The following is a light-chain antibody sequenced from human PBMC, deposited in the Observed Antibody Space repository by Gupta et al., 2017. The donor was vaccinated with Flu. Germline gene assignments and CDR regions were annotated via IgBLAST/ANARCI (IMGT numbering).Light chain of an antibody. V-gene: IGLV3-19*01. CDR2: GKN. J-gene: IGLJ1*01. CDR3: NSRDSSGNHLI. CDR1: SLRSYY. Sequence: GQTVRITCQGDSLRSYYASWYQQKPGQAPVLVIYGKNNRPSGIPDRFSGSSSGNTASLTITGAQAEDEADYYCNSRDSSGNHLIFGTGTKVTVL.